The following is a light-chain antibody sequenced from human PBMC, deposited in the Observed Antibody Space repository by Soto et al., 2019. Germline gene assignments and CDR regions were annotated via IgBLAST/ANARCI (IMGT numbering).Light chain of an antibody. CDR3: QQYFASSWT. CDR2: AAS. CDR1: QSISSTY. V-gene: IGKV3-20*01. Sequence: EIVLTQSPGTLSLSPGERATLSCRASQSISSTYLAWYRQKSGQAPRLLIYAASSRATGIPDRFSGSVSGTDFPLTISSLEPEDFAVYYCQQYFASSWTFGQGTRVELK. J-gene: IGKJ1*01.